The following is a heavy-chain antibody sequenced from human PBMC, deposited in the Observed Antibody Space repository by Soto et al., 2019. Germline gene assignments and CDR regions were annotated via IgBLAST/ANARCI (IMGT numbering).Heavy chain of an antibody. CDR2: ISYDGGNK. J-gene: IGHJ6*02. CDR3: ARAEAIGSYHYNGMDV. D-gene: IGHD2-2*03. V-gene: IGHV3-30-3*01. Sequence: QVQLVESGGGVVQPGRSLRLSCAASGLTFSSYPMHWVRQAPGKGLEWVAVISYDGGNKYYADSVKGRFTISRDNSKNTLYLQMNSLRGEDTAVYYCARAEAIGSYHYNGMDVWGQGTTVTVSS. CDR1: GLTFSSYP.